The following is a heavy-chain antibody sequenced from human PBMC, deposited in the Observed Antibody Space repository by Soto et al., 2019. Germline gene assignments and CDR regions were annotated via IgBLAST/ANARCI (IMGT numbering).Heavy chain of an antibody. D-gene: IGHD5-12*01. CDR1: GSTFSNHI. J-gene: IGHJ4*02. V-gene: IGHV1-69*08. CDR3: ARDSPIGSTFSGHDDIDS. Sequence: QVQLVQSGAEVKKLGSSVKVSCKASGSTFSNHIITWVRQAPGQGLEWMGRIIPILDITNYAQKFQGRVTIPADKSTTTDYMEVSSLSSEDTAVYSCARDSPIGSTFSGHDDIDSWGQGTLVTVSS. CDR2: IIPILDIT.